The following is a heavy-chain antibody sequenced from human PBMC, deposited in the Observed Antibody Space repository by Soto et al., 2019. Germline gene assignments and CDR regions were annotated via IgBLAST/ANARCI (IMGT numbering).Heavy chain of an antibody. Sequence: GGSLRLSCAASGFTFSSYAMHWVRQAPGKGLEWVAVISYDGSNKYYADSVKGRFTISRDNSKNTLYLQMNSLRAEDTAVYYCAREEDYCSSTSCHFFDYWGQGTLVTVSS. CDR2: ISYDGSNK. D-gene: IGHD2-2*01. CDR3: AREEDYCSSTSCHFFDY. V-gene: IGHV3-30-3*01. J-gene: IGHJ4*02. CDR1: GFTFSSYA.